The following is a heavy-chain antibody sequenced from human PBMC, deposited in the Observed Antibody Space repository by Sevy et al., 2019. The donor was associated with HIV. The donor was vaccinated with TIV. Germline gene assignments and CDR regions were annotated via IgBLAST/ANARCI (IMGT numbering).Heavy chain of an antibody. V-gene: IGHV3-30*03. Sequence: GGSLRLSCAASGFTFSSYGMHWVRQAPGKGLEWVALMSPVGSNKYYADSVKGRFTISRDNSKNTLYMQMNSLRAEDTAVYHCAIGYSSGWYQSALHYWGQGTLVTVSS. D-gene: IGHD6-19*01. CDR2: MSPVGSNK. CDR3: AIGYSSGWYQSALHY. J-gene: IGHJ4*02. CDR1: GFTFSSYG.